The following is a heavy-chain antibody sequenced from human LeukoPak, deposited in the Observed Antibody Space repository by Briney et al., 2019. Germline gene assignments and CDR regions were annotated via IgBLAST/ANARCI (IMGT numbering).Heavy chain of an antibody. CDR1: GYTFTSYG. J-gene: IGHJ6*03. CDR2: INPNSGGT. D-gene: IGHD4-17*01. Sequence: AASVKVSCKASGYTFTSYGISWVRQAPGQGLEWMGWINPNSGGTNYAQKFQGRVTMTRDTSISTAYMELSRLRSDDTAVYYCARGQRGAVTKNYYYYMDVWGKGTTVTISS. V-gene: IGHV1-2*02. CDR3: ARGQRGAVTKNYYYYMDV.